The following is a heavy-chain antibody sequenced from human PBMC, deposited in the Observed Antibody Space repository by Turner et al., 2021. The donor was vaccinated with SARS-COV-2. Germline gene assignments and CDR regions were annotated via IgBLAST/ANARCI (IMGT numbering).Heavy chain of an antibody. V-gene: IGHV4-59*12. D-gene: IGHD6-25*01. Sequence: QVQLQESGPGLVKPSETLSLTCSVAGGSITSYSWSWIRQAPGKGLEWIGYFYYDVGYNHNPTIKVRITISIDTTKIHLTLMLATVTAADASVYYCAQGRGSDSAYCFDYWGQGTLVTVSS. J-gene: IGHJ4*02. CDR3: AQGRGSDSAYCFDY. CDR2: FYYDVGY. CDR1: GGSITSYS.